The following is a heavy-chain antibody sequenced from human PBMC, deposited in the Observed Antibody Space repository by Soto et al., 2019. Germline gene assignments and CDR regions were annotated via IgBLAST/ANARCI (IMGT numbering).Heavy chain of an antibody. CDR2: IWYDGSKT. CDR1: GFRFSGYG. J-gene: IGHJ4*02. D-gene: IGHD2-15*01. CDR3: VTDIGGGSWYSLAY. Sequence: QVHLVESGGGVVQPGTSLRLACAASGFRFSGYGMQWVRQTPGKGLEWVGVIWYDGSKTFYADSVKGRFTISRDNSNNTVFLQMDSLRAEDTAVYHSVTDIGGGSWYSLAYWGPGSLVTVSS. V-gene: IGHV3-33*03.